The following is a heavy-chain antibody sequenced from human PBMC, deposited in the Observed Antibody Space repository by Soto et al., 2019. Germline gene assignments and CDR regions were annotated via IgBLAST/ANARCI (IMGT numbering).Heavy chain of an antibody. CDR2: IWYDGSNK. D-gene: IGHD6-13*01. J-gene: IGHJ4*02. V-gene: IGHV3-33*01. CDR1: GFTFSSYG. Sequence: QVQLVESGGGVVQPGRSLRLSCAASGFTFSSYGMHWVRQAPGKGLEWVAVIWYDGSNKYYADSVKGRFTISRDNSKNTLYLQMNSLRAEDTAVYYCARDPVSVSSSWFFDYWGQGTLVTVSS. CDR3: ARDPVSVSSSWFFDY.